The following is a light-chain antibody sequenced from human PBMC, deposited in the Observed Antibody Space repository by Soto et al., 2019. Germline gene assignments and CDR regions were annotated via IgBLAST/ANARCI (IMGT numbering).Light chain of an antibody. V-gene: IGKV3-15*01. Sequence: EIVMTESPATVSFSPGQRASLSFVASQSVSTTVAWYHQKPGQAPRLLVYGASTRATGIPARFSGSGAGTDFTLTITSLQSEDFGVYFCQQYKDWPTTFGQGTKVDIK. CDR1: QSVSTT. CDR3: QQYKDWPTT. J-gene: IGKJ1*01. CDR2: GAS.